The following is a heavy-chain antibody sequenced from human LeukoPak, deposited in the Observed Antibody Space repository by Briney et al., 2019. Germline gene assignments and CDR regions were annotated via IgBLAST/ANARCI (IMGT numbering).Heavy chain of an antibody. CDR1: GFTFSSYG. V-gene: IGHV3-33*01. Sequence: PGGSLRLSCAASGFTFSSYGMHWVRQAPGKGLDWVAVIWHDGNNYYYADSVKGRFTISRDSSKDTLYLQMNSLRAEDTAVYYCARDYFEYSSSAPFDYWGQGTLVTVSS. D-gene: IGHD6-6*01. CDR3: ARDYFEYSSSAPFDY. CDR2: IWHDGNNY. J-gene: IGHJ4*02.